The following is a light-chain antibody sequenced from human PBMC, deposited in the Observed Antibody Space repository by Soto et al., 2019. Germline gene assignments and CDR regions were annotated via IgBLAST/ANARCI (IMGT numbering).Light chain of an antibody. Sequence: EIVLTQSPATLSLSPGERATLSCRASQSVSSYLAWYQQKPGQAPRLLIYDASNRATGIPARFSGSGSGTDFTRTISRLEPEDFAVYHCHQYGGSPPTFGQGSKVEIK. J-gene: IGKJ1*01. V-gene: IGKV3-20*01. CDR2: DAS. CDR3: HQYGGSPPT. CDR1: QSVSSY.